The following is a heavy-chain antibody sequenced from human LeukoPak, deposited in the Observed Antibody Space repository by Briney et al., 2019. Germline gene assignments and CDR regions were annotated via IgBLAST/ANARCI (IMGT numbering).Heavy chain of an antibody. Sequence: GGSLRLSCAASGFTVSSNYMNWVRQAPGKGLEWVSIIYGGGTTYYADSVKGRFTISRDNSKNTLYLQMNSLRAEDAAVYYCARERPLDTVVSQDFWGQGTLVIVSS. V-gene: IGHV3-53*01. J-gene: IGHJ4*02. D-gene: IGHD4-23*01. CDR1: GFTVSSNY. CDR3: ARERPLDTVVSQDF. CDR2: IYGGGTT.